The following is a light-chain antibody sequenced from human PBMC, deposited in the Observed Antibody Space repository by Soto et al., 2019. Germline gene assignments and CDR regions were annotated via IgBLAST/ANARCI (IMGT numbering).Light chain of an antibody. CDR2: AAS. J-gene: IGKJ5*01. CDR3: QQSYSTPRIT. CDR1: QSISSY. V-gene: IGKV1-39*01. Sequence: DIQMTQSPSSLSASVGDRVTITCRASQSISSYLNWYQQKPGKAPKLLIYAASSLQSGVPSRFSGSGSGTDFTLTISSLQPEDFATYYCQQSYSTPRITFGQETRLEIK.